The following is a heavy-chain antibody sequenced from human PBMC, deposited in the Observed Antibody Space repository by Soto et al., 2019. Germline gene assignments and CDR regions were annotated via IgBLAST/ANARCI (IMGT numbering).Heavy chain of an antibody. CDR2: ISGSGGST. CDR3: AKLITMIVVVTYSETHN. Sequence: PGGSLRLSCAASGFTFSSYAMSWVRQAPGKGLEWVSAISGSGGSTYYADSVKGRFTISRGNSKNTLYLQMNSLRAEDTAVYYCAKLITMIVVVTYSETHNWGQGTLVTVSS. J-gene: IGHJ4*02. D-gene: IGHD3-22*01. V-gene: IGHV3-23*01. CDR1: GFTFSSYA.